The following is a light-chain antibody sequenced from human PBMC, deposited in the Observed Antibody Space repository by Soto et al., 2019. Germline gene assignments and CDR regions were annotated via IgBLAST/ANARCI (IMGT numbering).Light chain of an antibody. V-gene: IGKV3-20*01. J-gene: IGKJ1*01. CDR2: GAS. Sequence: IVLTQSPGTLSLSPGERATLSCRASQSVTSNCLVWYQQKPGQAPRLLIYGASTRVTGIPARISGSGSGTEFTLTISRLEPEDFAVYYCQQYGSSGTFGQGTKVDIK. CDR3: QQYGSSGT. CDR1: QSVTSNC.